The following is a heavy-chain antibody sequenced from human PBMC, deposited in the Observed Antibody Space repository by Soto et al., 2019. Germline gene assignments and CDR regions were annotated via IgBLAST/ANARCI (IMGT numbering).Heavy chain of an antibody. CDR2: IYWDDDK. CDR3: AHSLYDYVWGTNWFDP. CDR1: GFSLSTSGVG. Sequence: QITLKESSPTLVKPTQTLTLTCTFSGFSLSTSGVGVGWIRQPPVKALEWLALIYWDDDKRYSPSLKSRLTITKDTSKNQVVLTMTNMDPVDTATYYCAHSLYDYVWGTNWFDPWGQGTLVTVSS. V-gene: IGHV2-5*02. J-gene: IGHJ5*02. D-gene: IGHD3-16*01.